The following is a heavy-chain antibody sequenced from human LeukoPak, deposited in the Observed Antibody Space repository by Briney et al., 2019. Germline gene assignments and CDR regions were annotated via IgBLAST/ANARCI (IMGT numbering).Heavy chain of an antibody. V-gene: IGHV1-8*03. CDR3: ARLGATWAFDI. CDR2: MNPNSGNT. CDR1: GFTFSTSA. J-gene: IGHJ3*02. D-gene: IGHD1-26*01. Sequence: ASVKVSCRTSGFTFSTSAVQWVRQATGQGLEWMGWMNPNSGNTGYAQKFQGRVTITRNTSISTAYMELSSLRSEDTAVYYCARLGATWAFDIWGQGTMVTVSS.